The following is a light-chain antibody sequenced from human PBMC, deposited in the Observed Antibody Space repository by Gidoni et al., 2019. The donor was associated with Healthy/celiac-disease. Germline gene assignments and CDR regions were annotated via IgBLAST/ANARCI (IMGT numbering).Light chain of an antibody. Sequence: DIQMTQSPSSLSASGGDRVTITCQASQDISNYFTWYQKKPGKAPKLLIYDASNLETGVPSRFSGSGSGTDFTFTISSLPPEDIATYYCQQYDNLPRTFGQGTQLEIK. CDR2: DAS. CDR3: QQYDNLPRT. V-gene: IGKV1-33*01. CDR1: QDISNY. J-gene: IGKJ2*01.